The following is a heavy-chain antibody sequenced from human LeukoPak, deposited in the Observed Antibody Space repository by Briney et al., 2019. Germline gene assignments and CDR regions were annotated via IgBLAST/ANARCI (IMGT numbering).Heavy chain of an antibody. CDR1: GGTFSSYA. CDR2: IIPVLGTE. J-gene: IGHJ6*03. Sequence: SVKVSCEASGGTFSSYAVNWVRQAPGEGLEWMGGIIPVLGTENYAQKFQGRLTITTDESTTTAYVELSSLRSEDTAVYYCARVLRYSSSSGLPYDYYYYLDVWGKGTTVTVSS. CDR3: ARVLRYSSSSGLPYDYYYYLDV. D-gene: IGHD6-6*01. V-gene: IGHV1-69*05.